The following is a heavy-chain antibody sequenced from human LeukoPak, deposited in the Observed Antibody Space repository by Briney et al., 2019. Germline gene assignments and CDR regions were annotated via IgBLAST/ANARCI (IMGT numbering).Heavy chain of an antibody. CDR1: GGTFSSYA. CDR2: IIPIFGTA. CDR3: ARGSREVAEPSWGHYFDY. J-gene: IGHJ4*02. D-gene: IGHD6-19*01. Sequence: ASVKVSCKASGGTFSSYAISWVRQAPGQGLEWMGGIIPIFGTANYAQKFQGRVTITTDESTSTAYMELSSLRSEDTAVYYCARGSREVAEPSWGHYFDYWGQGTLVTVSS. V-gene: IGHV1-69*05.